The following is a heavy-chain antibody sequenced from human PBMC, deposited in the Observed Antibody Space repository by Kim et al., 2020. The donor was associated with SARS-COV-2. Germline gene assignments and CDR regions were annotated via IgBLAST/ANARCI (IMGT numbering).Heavy chain of an antibody. V-gene: IGHV4-34*01. Sequence: SETLSLTCAVYGGSFSGYYWSWIRQPPGKGLEWIGEINHSGSTNYNPSLKSRVTISVDTSKNQFSLKLSSVTAADTAVYYCARVRGRNGLPTDVYYFDYCGQRTLGTASS. J-gene: IGHJ4*02. CDR3: ARVRGRNGLPTDVYYFDY. D-gene: IGHD2-8*01. CDR1: GGSFSGYY. CDR2: INHSGST.